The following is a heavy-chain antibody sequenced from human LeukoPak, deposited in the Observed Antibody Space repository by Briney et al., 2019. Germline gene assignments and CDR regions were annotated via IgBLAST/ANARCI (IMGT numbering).Heavy chain of an antibody. V-gene: IGHV1-46*01. CDR2: INPSGGST. D-gene: IGHD6-19*01. Sequence: ASVKVSCKASGYTFTSYYMHWVRQAPGQGLEWMGIINPSGGSTIYAQKFQGRVTMTRDMSTSTVYMELSSLRSEDTAVYYCARDRRSSGWYTSDKYYHMDVWGKGTTVTVSS. CDR3: ARDRRSSGWYTSDKYYHMDV. CDR1: GYTFTSYY. J-gene: IGHJ6*03.